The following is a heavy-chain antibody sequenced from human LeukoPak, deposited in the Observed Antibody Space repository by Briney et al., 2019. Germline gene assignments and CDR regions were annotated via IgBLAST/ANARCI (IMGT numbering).Heavy chain of an antibody. CDR2: IIPILGIA. V-gene: IGHV1-69*04. Sequence: GASVKVSCKASGGTFSSYAISWVRQAPGQGLEWMGRIIPILGIANYAQKFQGRVTITADKSTSTAYMELSSLRSEDTAVYYCARGTTTTYYYYGMDVWGQGTTVTVSS. CDR1: GGTFSSYA. D-gene: IGHD1-7*01. J-gene: IGHJ6*02. CDR3: ARGTTTTYYYYGMDV.